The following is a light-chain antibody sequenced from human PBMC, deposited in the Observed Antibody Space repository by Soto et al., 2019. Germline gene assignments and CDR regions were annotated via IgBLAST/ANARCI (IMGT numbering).Light chain of an antibody. Sequence: DIQMTQSPSSLSTSVGDRVTITCRASQNINSYLNWYQQKPGQSPRLLIYTASILQTGVPSGFSGSGSGTDFTLTISSLQTEDSATYYCQQTQSFPLTFGGGSKVDI. CDR1: QNINSY. CDR3: QQTQSFPLT. V-gene: IGKV1-39*01. J-gene: IGKJ4*01. CDR2: TAS.